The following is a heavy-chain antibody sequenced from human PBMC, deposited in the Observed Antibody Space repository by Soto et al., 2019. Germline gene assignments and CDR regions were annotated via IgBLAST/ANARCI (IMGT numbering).Heavy chain of an antibody. CDR3: ARGYPPYYYGMDV. V-gene: IGHV3-53*01. Sequence: EVQLVESGGGLIQPGGSLRLSCAASGFTVSSNYMSWVRQAPGKALEWVSVIYSGGSTYYADSVKGRFTISRDNSKNTLYLQMNSLRADDTAVYYCARGYPPYYYGMDVWGQGTTVTVSS. CDR1: GFTVSSNY. D-gene: IGHD1-20*01. J-gene: IGHJ6*02. CDR2: IYSGGST.